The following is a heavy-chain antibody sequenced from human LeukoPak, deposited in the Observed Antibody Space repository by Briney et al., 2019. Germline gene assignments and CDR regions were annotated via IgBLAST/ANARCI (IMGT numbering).Heavy chain of an antibody. Sequence: SQTLSLTCTVSGGSISSGSYYWSWIRQPAGKGLEWIGRIYTSGSTNYNPSLKSRVTISVDTSKNQFSLKLSSVTAADTAVYYCARDRGGDYRTPFDYWGQGTLVTVSS. CDR2: IYTSGST. CDR1: GGSISSGSYY. CDR3: ARDRGGDYRTPFDY. J-gene: IGHJ4*02. V-gene: IGHV4-61*02. D-gene: IGHD1-14*01.